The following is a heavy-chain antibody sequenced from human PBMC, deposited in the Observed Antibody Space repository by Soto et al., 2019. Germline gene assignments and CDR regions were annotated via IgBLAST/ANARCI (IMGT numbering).Heavy chain of an antibody. CDR2: IIPIFSTA. V-gene: IGHV1-69*06. D-gene: IGHD6-13*01. CDR1: GGTFSSYA. CDR3: ARVAEAGTGAYYYYSGMDV. Sequence: SVKVSCKASGGTFSSYAISWVRQAPGQGLEWMGGIIPIFSTANYAQKFQGRVTITADKSTSTAYMELSSLRSEDTAVYYCARVAEAGTGAYYYYSGMDVCGQGTTVTVYS. J-gene: IGHJ6*02.